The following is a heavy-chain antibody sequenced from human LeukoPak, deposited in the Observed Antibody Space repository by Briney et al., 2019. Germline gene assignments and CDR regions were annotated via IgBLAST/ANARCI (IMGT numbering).Heavy chain of an antibody. V-gene: IGHV3-23*01. D-gene: IGHD1-26*01. J-gene: IGHJ1*01. CDR2: ISGSGGST. CDR3: AKDRGSYFQH. CDR1: GFTFSDYG. Sequence: PGGSLRLSCEASGFTFSDYGMSWVRQAPGKGLEWVSAISGSGGSTYYADSVKGRFTISRDNSKNTLYLQMNSLRAEDTAVYYCAKDRGSYFQHWGQGTLVTVSS.